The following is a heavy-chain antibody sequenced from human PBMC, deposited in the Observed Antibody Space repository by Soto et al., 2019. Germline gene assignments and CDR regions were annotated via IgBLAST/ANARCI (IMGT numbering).Heavy chain of an antibody. V-gene: IGHV3-23*01. J-gene: IGHJ4*02. D-gene: IGHD1-26*01. Sequence: LRLSCAASGFTFSSYAMSWVRQAPGKGLEWVSGISGSGGSTYYADTVKGRFTISRDNSKNTLYLQMNSLRVEDTAVYYCAKPRGEGATHYWGQGTLVTVSS. CDR2: ISGSGGST. CDR3: AKPRGEGATHY. CDR1: GFTFSSYA.